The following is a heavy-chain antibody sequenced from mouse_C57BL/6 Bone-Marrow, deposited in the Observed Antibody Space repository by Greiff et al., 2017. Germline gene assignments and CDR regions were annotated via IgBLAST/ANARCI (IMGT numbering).Heavy chain of an antibody. V-gene: IGHV5-6*01. J-gene: IGHJ2*01. Sequence: EVQWVESGGDLVKPGGSLKLSCAASGFTFSSYGMSWVRQTPDKRLEWVATISSGGSYTYYPDSVKGRFTISRDNAKNTLYLQMSSLKSEDTAMYYCASRWLLAYWGQGTTLTVSS. CDR1: GFTFSSYG. CDR3: ASRWLLAY. D-gene: IGHD2-3*01. CDR2: ISSGGSYT.